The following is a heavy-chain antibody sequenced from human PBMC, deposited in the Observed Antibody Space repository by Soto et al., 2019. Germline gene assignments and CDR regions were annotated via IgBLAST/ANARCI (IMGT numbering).Heavy chain of an antibody. CDR2: IYSSGGT. Sequence: DVQLEESGGGLIQPGGSLRLSCAVSGFTVSNNYMTWVRQAPGKGLEWVSLIYSSGGTKYADSVRGRFTISRDNSKNTLYLQMNGLKVEDTAVYYCARDPPGIAASGSYKWGQGTLVTVSS. CDR1: GFTVSNNY. D-gene: IGHD6-13*01. J-gene: IGHJ4*02. CDR3: ARDPPGIAASGSYK. V-gene: IGHV3-53*01.